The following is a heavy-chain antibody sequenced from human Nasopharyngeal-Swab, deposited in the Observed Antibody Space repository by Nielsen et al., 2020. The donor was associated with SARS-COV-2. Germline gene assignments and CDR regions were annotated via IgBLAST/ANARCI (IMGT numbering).Heavy chain of an antibody. Sequence: GESLKISCAASGFTFSSYAMHWVRQAPGKGLEWVAVISYDGSNKYSADSVKGRFTISRDNSKNTLYLQMNSLRAEDTAVYYCARDTPYETVAGTHGGVMDFSGQGTTVTVSS. J-gene: IGHJ6*02. D-gene: IGHD6-19*01. V-gene: IGHV3-30*04. CDR3: ARDTPYETVAGTHGGVMDF. CDR1: GFTFSSYA. CDR2: ISYDGSNK.